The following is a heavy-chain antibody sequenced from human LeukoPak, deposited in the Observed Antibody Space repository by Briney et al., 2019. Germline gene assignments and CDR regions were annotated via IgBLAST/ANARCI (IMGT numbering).Heavy chain of an antibody. Sequence: GESLKISCKGSGYSFTSYWIGWVRQMLGKGLEWMGIIYPGDSDTRYSPSFQGQVTISADKPISTAYLQWSSLKASDTAMYYCARHWHSSGSDYWGQGTLVTVSS. CDR1: GYSFTSYW. CDR3: ARHWHSSGSDY. D-gene: IGHD6-19*01. V-gene: IGHV5-51*01. J-gene: IGHJ4*02. CDR2: IYPGDSDT.